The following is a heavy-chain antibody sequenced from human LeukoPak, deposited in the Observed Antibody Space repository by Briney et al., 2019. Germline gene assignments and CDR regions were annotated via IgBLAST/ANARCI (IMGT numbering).Heavy chain of an antibody. V-gene: IGHV1-24*01. CDR1: GYTLTELS. D-gene: IGHD2-2*01. CDR3: AVRTPIVVVPAAVDY. J-gene: IGHJ4*02. CDR2: FDPEDGET. Sequence: ASVKVSRKVSGYTLTELSMHWVRQAPGKGLEWMGGFDPEDGETIYAQKFQGRVTMTEDTSTDTAYMELSSLRSEDTAVYYCAVRTPIVVVPAAVDYWGQGTLVTVSS.